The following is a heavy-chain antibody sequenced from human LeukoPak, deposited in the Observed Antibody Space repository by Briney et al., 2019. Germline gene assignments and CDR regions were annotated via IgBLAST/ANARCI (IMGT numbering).Heavy chain of an antibody. Sequence: PGRSLRLSCAASGFTFSSYAMHWVRQAPGKGLEWVAVISYDGSNKYYADSVKGRFTISRDNSKNTLYLQMNSLRAEDTAVYYCARDGGNSAYFDYWGQGTLVTVSS. CDR1: GFTFSSYA. J-gene: IGHJ4*02. V-gene: IGHV3-30-3*01. CDR2: ISYDGSNK. CDR3: ARDGGNSAYFDY. D-gene: IGHD4-23*01.